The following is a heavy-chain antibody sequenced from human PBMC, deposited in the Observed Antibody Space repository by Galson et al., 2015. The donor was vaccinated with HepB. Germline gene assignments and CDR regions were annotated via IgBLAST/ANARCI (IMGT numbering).Heavy chain of an antibody. CDR3: AKGYSRDWYGRQYYYYYGMDV. CDR2: IRYDGSNK. CDR1: GFTFSSYG. D-gene: IGHD6-19*01. J-gene: IGHJ6*02. V-gene: IGHV3-30*02. Sequence: SLRLSCAASGFTFSSYGMHWVRQAPGKGLEWVAFIRYDGSNKYYADSVKGRFTISRDNSKNTLYLQMNSLRAEDTAVYHCAKGYSRDWYGRQYYYYYGMDVWGQGTTVTVSS.